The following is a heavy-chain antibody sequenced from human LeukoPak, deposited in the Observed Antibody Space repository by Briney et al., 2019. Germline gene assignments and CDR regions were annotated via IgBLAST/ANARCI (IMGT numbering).Heavy chain of an antibody. V-gene: IGHV3-7*01. Sequence: GGSLRLSCAASGFSFSNLWMSWVRQAPGKGLEWVANIKPDGSATNYVDSVKGRFTISRDNAKNSLDLQMNRLRAEDTAVYYCARGGGSSSWGQGTLVTVSS. CDR2: IKPDGSAT. CDR1: GFSFSNLW. D-gene: IGHD6-6*01. CDR3: ARGGGSSS. J-gene: IGHJ5*02.